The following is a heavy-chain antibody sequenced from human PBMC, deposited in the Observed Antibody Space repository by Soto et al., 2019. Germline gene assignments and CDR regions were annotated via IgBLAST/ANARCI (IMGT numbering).Heavy chain of an antibody. J-gene: IGHJ4*02. CDR2: IDPNDSET. D-gene: IGHD2-21*02. CDR3: ASRNCGGDCYSHFDS. V-gene: IGHV5-10-1*01. CDR1: GYRFNSYW. Sequence: PGESLKISCKGSGYRFNSYWISWVRQMPGKGLKWMGRIDPNDSETKYSPSFEGQVTIPADRSINTAYLEWSSLKAADTAMYYCASRNCGGDCYSHFDSWGQGALVTVSS.